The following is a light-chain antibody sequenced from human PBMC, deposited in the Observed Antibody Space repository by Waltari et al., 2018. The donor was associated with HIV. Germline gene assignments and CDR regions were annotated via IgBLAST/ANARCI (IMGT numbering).Light chain of an antibody. Sequence: QSVLPQPPSASGTPGQRVTISCSDSSSNTGSNYVYCSQPLPGTAPKLLIYRNNQRPSGVPDRFSGSKSGTSASLAISGLRSEDEADYYCAAWDDSLSGPHYVFGTGTKVTVL. CDR2: RNN. CDR1: SSNTGSNY. V-gene: IGLV1-47*01. J-gene: IGLJ1*01. CDR3: AAWDDSLSGPHYV.